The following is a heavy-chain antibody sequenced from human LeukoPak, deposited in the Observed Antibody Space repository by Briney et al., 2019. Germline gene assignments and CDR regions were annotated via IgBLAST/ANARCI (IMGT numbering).Heavy chain of an antibody. J-gene: IGHJ4*02. V-gene: IGHV5-51*01. CDR2: IYLDDSET. Sequence: GESLKISCKGFGDNFNNYWIVWVRQMPGKGLEWMGVIYLDDSETKYSPSFQGQVTISADKSISTAYLQWSSLKASDTAIYYCAARAGGANFDYWGQGTLVTVSS. CDR1: GDNFNNYW. CDR3: AARAGGANFDY. D-gene: IGHD3-16*01.